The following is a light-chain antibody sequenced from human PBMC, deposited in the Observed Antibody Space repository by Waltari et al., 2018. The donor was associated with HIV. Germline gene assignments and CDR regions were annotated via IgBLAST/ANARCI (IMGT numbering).Light chain of an antibody. CDR1: SSNIGAGYD. CDR3: QSYDSSLNNHVL. J-gene: IGLJ2*01. Sequence: QSVLTQPPSVSGAPGQRVTIPCTGSSSNIGAGYDVHWYQQLPGAAPKLLIYSARVPDSKSGTSASLAITGLQAEDEADYYCQSYDSSLNNHVLFGGGTKLTVL. CDR2: S. V-gene: IGLV1-40*01.